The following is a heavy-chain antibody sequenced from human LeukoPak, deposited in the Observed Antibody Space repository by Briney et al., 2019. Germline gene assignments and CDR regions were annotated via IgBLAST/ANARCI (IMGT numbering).Heavy chain of an antibody. D-gene: IGHD5-12*01. CDR1: GFTFSGFG. V-gene: IGHV3-21*01. CDR3: ARASLYSANWFDP. J-gene: IGHJ5*02. Sequence: GGSLRLSCAASGFTFSGFGMHWVREAPGKGLEWVSFISGDSVNIYYIDSVKGRFTVSRDNARNSLYLQMNSLRAEDTSVYYCARASLYSANWFDPWGQGTLVTVSS. CDR2: ISGDSVNI.